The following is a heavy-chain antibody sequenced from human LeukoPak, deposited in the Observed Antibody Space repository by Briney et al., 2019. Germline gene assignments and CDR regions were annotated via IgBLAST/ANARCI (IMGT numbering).Heavy chain of an antibody. CDR2: IYYSGST. CDR3: ARDLVGVTGNWFDP. CDR1: GGSISSYY. D-gene: IGHD1-26*01. V-gene: IGHV4-59*01. J-gene: IGHJ5*02. Sequence: SETLSLTCTVSGGSISSYYWGWIRQPPGKGLEWIGYIYYSGSTNYNPSLKRRVTISVDTSRNQFSLKLTSVTAADMAVYYCARDLVGVTGNWFDPWGQGTLVTVSS.